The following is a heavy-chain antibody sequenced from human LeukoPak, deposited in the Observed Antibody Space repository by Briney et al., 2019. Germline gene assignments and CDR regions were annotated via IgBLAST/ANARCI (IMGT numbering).Heavy chain of an antibody. J-gene: IGHJ4*02. CDR2: INPNSGGT. D-gene: IGHD1-26*01. V-gene: IGHV1-2*04. Sequence: ASVKVSCKASGYTFTGYYMHWVRRAPGQGLEWMGWINPNSGGTHYAQKFQGWVTMTRDTSISTAYMELSRLRSDDTAVYYCARGRRGSYQYYFDYWGQGTLVTVSS. CDR3: ARGRRGSYQYYFDY. CDR1: GYTFTGYY.